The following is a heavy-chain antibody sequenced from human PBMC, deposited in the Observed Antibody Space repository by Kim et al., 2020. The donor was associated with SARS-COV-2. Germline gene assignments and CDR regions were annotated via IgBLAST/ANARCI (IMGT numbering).Heavy chain of an antibody. J-gene: IGHJ4*01. D-gene: IGHD2-2*01. CDR1: SYSLRSGYY. CDR2: AHHSGST. CDR3: ARGPAGHQLLPSFEY. Sequence: SETLSLTCIVSSYSLRSGYYWGWIRQHPGKGREWIGYAHHSGSTYSNQFLESRVTISLETSKNKVSLKVKSVTTADTAVYFCARGPAGHQLLPSFEYWD. V-gene: IGHV4-38-2*02.